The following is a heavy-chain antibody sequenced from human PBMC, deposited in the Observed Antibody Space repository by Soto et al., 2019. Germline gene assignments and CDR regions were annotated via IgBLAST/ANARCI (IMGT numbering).Heavy chain of an antibody. CDR1: GDSVSSNSAA. V-gene: IGHV6-1*01. D-gene: IGHD6-19*01. Sequence: SQTLSLTCAMSGDSVSSNSAAWNWIRQSPSRGLEWLGRTYYRSKWNTDYAVSVKSRITINPDTSKNQFSLQLNSVTPEDTAVNYCVRERGYDTGWVTRWFDPWGQGTLVTVSS. J-gene: IGHJ5*02. CDR3: VRERGYDTGWVTRWFDP. CDR2: TYYRSKWNT.